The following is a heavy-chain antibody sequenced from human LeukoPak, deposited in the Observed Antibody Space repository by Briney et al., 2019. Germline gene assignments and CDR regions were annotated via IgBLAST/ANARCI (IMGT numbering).Heavy chain of an antibody. V-gene: IGHV6-1*01. CDR1: GDRVSGSSPT. CDR2: TYDRSKWYR. J-gene: IGHJ5*02. D-gene: IGHD1-26*01. Sequence: QTLSLTCAISGDRVSGSSPTWNCIRQSPTSGLVWLVRTYDRSKWYRDYAVSVKSRITINPNTSKNQVSLQLNSMTPDDTAVYYCASKNYYSTWGQGNLVSVSS. CDR3: ASKNYYST.